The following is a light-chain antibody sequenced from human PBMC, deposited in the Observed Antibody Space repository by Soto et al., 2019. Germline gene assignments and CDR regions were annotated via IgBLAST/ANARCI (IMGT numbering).Light chain of an antibody. CDR2: EVS. V-gene: IGLV2-14*01. CDR1: SSDVGGYNY. Sequence: QSALTQPASVSGSPGQSITISCTGTSSDVGGYNYVSWYQQHPGKPPKLMIYEVSNRPSGVSNRFSGSKSGNTASLTISGLQAEDEADYYCQSYTTSFTYVFGTGTKLTVL. J-gene: IGLJ1*01. CDR3: QSYTTSFTYV.